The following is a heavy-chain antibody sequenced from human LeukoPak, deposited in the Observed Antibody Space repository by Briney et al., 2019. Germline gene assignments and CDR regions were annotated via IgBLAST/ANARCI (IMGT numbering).Heavy chain of an antibody. J-gene: IGHJ4*02. Sequence: SETLSLTCTVSGDSISYYYWSWIRQPPGKGLEWIGKIYYSGNTNYNPSLKSRITISVDTSKNQFSLKLSSVTAADTAVYYCARVRGYSYDSSDFDYWGQGTLVTVSS. D-gene: IGHD5-18*01. CDR2: IYYSGNT. CDR3: ARVRGYSYDSSDFDY. CDR1: GDSISYYY. V-gene: IGHV4-59*01.